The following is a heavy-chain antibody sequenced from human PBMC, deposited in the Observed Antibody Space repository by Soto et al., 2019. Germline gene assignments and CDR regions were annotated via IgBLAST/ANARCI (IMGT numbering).Heavy chain of an antibody. D-gene: IGHD2-21*02. CDR3: ARDIAGDCSNWFDP. J-gene: IGHJ5*02. Sequence: ASVKVSCKASGYTFTDYYMHWVRQAPGQGLEWMGWINPNSGGTNYAQKFQGWVTMTRDTSISTAYMELSRLRSDDTAVYYCARDIAGDCSNWFDPWGQGTLVTVSS. CDR1: GYTFTDYY. V-gene: IGHV1-2*04. CDR2: INPNSGGT.